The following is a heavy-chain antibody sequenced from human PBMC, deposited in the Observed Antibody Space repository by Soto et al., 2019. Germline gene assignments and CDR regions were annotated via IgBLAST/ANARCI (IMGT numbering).Heavy chain of an antibody. Sequence: GGSLRLSCGASGFTFSNYAMSWVRQAPGKGLEWVSAISGSGGSTYYADSVKGRFTVSRDNSKNTRCLQMNSLRAEDTAVYYCAGNMLLWDWGQGTLVSVSS. V-gene: IGHV3-23*01. CDR3: AGNMLLWD. D-gene: IGHD3-10*01. CDR2: ISGSGGST. CDR1: GFTFSNYA. J-gene: IGHJ4*02.